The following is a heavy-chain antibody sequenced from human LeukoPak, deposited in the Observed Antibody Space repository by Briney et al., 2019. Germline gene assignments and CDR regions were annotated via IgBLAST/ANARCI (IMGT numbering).Heavy chain of an antibody. Sequence: PGGSLRLSCAASGFTFSNYLMHWVRQAPGKGLVWVSRITSDGSSTHYADSVKGRFTISRDNAKNTLYLQMNSLTAGDAAVYYCVSLGYCSTSSCQPWGQGTLVTVSS. J-gene: IGHJ4*02. CDR2: ITSDGSST. CDR1: GFTFSNYL. D-gene: IGHD2-2*01. V-gene: IGHV3-74*01. CDR3: VSLGYCSTSSCQP.